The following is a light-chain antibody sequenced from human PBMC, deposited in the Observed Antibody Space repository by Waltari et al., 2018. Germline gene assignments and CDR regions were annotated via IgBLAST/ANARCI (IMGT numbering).Light chain of an antibody. CDR1: RTVLYDSNNKNY. Sequence: DIVMTQSPDSLAVSLGERATINCKSSRTVLYDSNNKNYLAWYQQKPGQPPNLLIYWASTRKSGVPDRFSGSGSGTDFTLTISTLQAEDFATYYCQQSYSTPYTFGQGTKLEIK. CDR3: QQSYSTPYT. J-gene: IGKJ2*01. CDR2: WAS. V-gene: IGKV4-1*01.